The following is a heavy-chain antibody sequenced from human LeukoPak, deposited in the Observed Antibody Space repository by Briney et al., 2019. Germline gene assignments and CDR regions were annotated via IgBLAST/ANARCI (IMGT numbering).Heavy chain of an antibody. Sequence: SETLSLTCTVSGGSISSSSYFWAWIRQPPGKGLEWIGSIYYSGSTYYNPSLNSRVTISVDTSKNQFSLNLISVTAADTAVYYCARLGTTVTPDYWGQGTLVTVSS. CDR2: IYYSGST. CDR3: ARLGTTVTPDY. V-gene: IGHV4-39*01. CDR1: GGSISSSSYF. D-gene: IGHD4-17*01. J-gene: IGHJ4*02.